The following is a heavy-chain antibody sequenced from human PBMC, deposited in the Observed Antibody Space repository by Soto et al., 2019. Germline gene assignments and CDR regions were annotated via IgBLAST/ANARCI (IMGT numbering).Heavy chain of an antibody. CDR2: ISYDGSNK. D-gene: IGHD3-22*01. CDR3: ARDRITMIVVVITAYYYYGMDV. J-gene: IGHJ6*02. Sequence: QVQLVESGGGVVQPGRSLRLSCAASGFTFSSYAMHWVRQAPGKGLEWVAVISYDGSNKYYADSVKGRFTISRDNSKNTLYLQMNRMRAADTAVYYCARDRITMIVVVITAYYYYGMDVWGQGTTVTVSS. V-gene: IGHV3-30-3*01. CDR1: GFTFSSYA.